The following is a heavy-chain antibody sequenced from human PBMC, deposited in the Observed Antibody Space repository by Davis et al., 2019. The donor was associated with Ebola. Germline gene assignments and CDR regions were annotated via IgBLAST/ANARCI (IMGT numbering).Heavy chain of an antibody. J-gene: IGHJ4*02. D-gene: IGHD3-22*01. CDR2: ISYDGNNK. V-gene: IGHV3-30*18. CDR1: GFTFRSYL. CDR3: AKSFSRGYYWEEDGNPFDD. Sequence: SLIIPFASSGFTFRSYLMHLVRPAPGEGLGWVAVISYDGNNKYYPVTLKARFNISRNNSKNTLYLQMNRLRAEDTAVYYCAKSFSRGYYWEEDGNPFDDWGQGTLVTVSS.